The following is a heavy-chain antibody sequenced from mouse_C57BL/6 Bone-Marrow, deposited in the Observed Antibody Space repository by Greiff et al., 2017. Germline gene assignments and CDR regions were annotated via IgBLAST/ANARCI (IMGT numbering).Heavy chain of an antibody. Sequence: DVKLQESGPELVKPGASVKIPCKASGYTFTDYNMDWVKQSPGKSLEWIGDINPNNGGTIYNQKFKGKATLTVDKSSSTAYMELRSLTSEDTAVYYCARRDCYYAMDYWGQGTSVTVSS. CDR1: GYTFTDYN. CDR3: ARRDCYYAMDY. CDR2: INPNNGGT. V-gene: IGHV1-18*01. J-gene: IGHJ4*01.